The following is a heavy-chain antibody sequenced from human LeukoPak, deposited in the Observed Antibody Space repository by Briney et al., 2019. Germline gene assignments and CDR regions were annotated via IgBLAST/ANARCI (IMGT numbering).Heavy chain of an antibody. V-gene: IGHV4-39*01. CDR2: IYYSGST. D-gene: IGHD3-16*02. J-gene: IGHJ5*02. Sequence: SETLSLTCTVSGGSISSSSCYWGWIRQPPGKGLEWIGSIYYSGSTYYNPSLKSRVTISVDTSKNQFSLKLSSVTAADTAVYYCARHSYDDYVWGSYRWYNWFDPWGQGTLATVSS. CDR1: GGSISSSSCY. CDR3: ARHSYDDYVWGSYRWYNWFDP.